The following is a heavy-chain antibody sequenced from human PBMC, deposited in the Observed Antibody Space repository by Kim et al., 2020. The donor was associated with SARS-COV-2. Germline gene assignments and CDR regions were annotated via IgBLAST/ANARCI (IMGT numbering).Heavy chain of an antibody. CDR2: IGGSGGST. Sequence: GGSLRLSCATSGFSFSSYAMSWVRQAPGKGLEWVSSIGGSGGSTYYAESVKGRFNISRDNSKNTLYLQMSSLRAEDTAIYYCAKDMGRVPSFNGFDPWG. D-gene: IGHD6-19*01. J-gene: IGHJ5*02. V-gene: IGHV3-23*01. CDR3: AKDMGRVPSFNGFDP. CDR1: GFSFSSYA.